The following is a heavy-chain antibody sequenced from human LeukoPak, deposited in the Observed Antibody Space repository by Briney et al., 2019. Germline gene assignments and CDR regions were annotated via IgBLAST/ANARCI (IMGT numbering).Heavy chain of an antibody. V-gene: IGHV1-2*02. D-gene: IGHD6-13*01. Sequence: ASVKVSCKASGYTFTGYYIHWVRQSPGQGLEWMGWISPNSGGTNYAQKFQGRVTMTRDTSISTAYMELSRPRSDDTAVYCFAGEVRSKAAVGKVEDYNYTTWTSGAKGPRSPSP. J-gene: IGHJ6*03. CDR1: GYTFTGYY. CDR3: AGEVRSKAAVGKVEDYNYTTWTS. CDR2: ISPNSGGT.